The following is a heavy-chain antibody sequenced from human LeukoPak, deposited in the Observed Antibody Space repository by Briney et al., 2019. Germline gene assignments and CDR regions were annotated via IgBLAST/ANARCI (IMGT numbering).Heavy chain of an antibody. V-gene: IGHV4-34*01. D-gene: IGHD3-10*01. Sequence: SETLSLTCAVYGGSFSGYYWSWIRQPPGKGLEWIGEINHSGSTNYNPSLKSRVTISVDTSKNQFSLKLSSVTAADTAVYCCARDRLLWFGESSRYYYGMDVWGQGTTVTVSS. CDR1: GGSFSGYY. J-gene: IGHJ6*02. CDR2: INHSGST. CDR3: ARDRLLWFGESSRYYYGMDV.